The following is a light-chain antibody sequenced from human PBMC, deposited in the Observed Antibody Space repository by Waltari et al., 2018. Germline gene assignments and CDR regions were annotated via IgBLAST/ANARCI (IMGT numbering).Light chain of an antibody. Sequence: DIHMTQSPSTLSASVGDRVSISCRASPSISTWLAWYQQKPGKAPKLLIYMASSLESGVPTRFSGSGSGTEFNLTISSLQPDDCATYYCQQYNSYPWTFGQGTKVEIK. CDR3: QQYNSYPWT. J-gene: IGKJ1*01. V-gene: IGKV1-5*03. CDR1: PSISTW. CDR2: MAS.